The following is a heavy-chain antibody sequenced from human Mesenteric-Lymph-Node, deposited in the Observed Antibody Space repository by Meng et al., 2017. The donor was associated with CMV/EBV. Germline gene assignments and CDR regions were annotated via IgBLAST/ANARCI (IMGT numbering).Heavy chain of an antibody. CDR3: VRVRCSSTSCYTVYFEY. CDR1: GFTFSSYA. CDR2: ISYDGSNK. Sequence: GGSLRLSCAASGFTFSSYAMHWVRQAPGKGLEWVAVISYDGSNKYYADSVKGRFTISRDNSKNTLYLQMNSLRAEDTAVYYCVRVRCSSTSCYTVYFEYWGQGTLVTVSS. J-gene: IGHJ4*02. V-gene: IGHV3-30-3*01. D-gene: IGHD2-2*02.